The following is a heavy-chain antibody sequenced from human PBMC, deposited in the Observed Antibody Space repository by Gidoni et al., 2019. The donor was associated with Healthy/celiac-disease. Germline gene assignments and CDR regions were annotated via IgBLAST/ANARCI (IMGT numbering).Heavy chain of an antibody. CDR3: ARDLGFSASLGFDY. CDR2: IKQDGIEK. D-gene: IGHD3-16*01. J-gene: IGHJ4*02. CDR1: GFTFSSYW. V-gene: IGHV3-7*01. Sequence: EVQLVESGGGLVQPGGSLRLSCAASGFTFSSYWMSWVRQAPGKGLEWVANIKQDGIEKYYVDSVKGRFTISRDNAKNSLYLQMNSLRAEDTAVYYCARDLGFSASLGFDYWGQGTLVTVSS.